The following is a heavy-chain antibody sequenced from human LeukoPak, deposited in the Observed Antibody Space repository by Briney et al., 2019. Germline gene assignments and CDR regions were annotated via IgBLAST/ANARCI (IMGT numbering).Heavy chain of an antibody. Sequence: PSQTLSLTCTVSGGSISSGDYYWSWIRQPPGKGLEWIGYIYYSGSTNYNPSLKSRVTISVDTSKNQISLKLSSVSAADTAVYYCARGPPPAATGSYYFDYWGQGTLVTVSS. D-gene: IGHD2-15*01. CDR3: ARGPPPAATGSYYFDY. V-gene: IGHV4-61*08. CDR2: IYYSGST. J-gene: IGHJ4*02. CDR1: GGSISSGDYY.